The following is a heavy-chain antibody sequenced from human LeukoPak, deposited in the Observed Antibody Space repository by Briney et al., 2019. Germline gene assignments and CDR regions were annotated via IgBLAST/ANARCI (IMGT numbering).Heavy chain of an antibody. CDR2: IYYSGST. CDR1: GGFISSSSYF. CDR3: ARRAGGSSSWFTTYYFDY. Sequence: KPSETLSLTCTVSGGFISSSSYFWGWIRQPPGKGLEWIGSIYYSGSTYYNPSLKSRVTISVDTSKNQFSLKLSSVTAADTAVYYCARRAGGSSSWFTTYYFDYWGQGTLVTVSS. D-gene: IGHD6-13*01. V-gene: IGHV4-39*01. J-gene: IGHJ4*02.